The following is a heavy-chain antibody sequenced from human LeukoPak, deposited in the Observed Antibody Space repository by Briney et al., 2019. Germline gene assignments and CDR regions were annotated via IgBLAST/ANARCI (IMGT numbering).Heavy chain of an antibody. CDR3: AGGGGLLWFGELYYFDY. D-gene: IGHD3-10*01. J-gene: IGHJ4*02. Sequence: PGGSLRLSCAASGFTFSSYWMSWVRQAPGKGLEWVANIKQDGSEKYYVDSVKGRFTISRDNAKNSLYLQMNSLRAEDTAVYYCAGGGGLLWFGELYYFDYWGQGTLVTVSS. CDR2: IKQDGSEK. V-gene: IGHV3-7*04. CDR1: GFTFSSYW.